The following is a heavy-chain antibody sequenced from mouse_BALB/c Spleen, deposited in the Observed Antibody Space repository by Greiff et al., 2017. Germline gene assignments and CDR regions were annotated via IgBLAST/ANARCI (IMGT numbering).Heavy chain of an antibody. V-gene: IGHV5-17*02. J-gene: IGHJ4*01. CDR3: AREGVADAMDY. Sequence: EVQVVESGGGLVQPGGSRKLSCAASGFTFSSFGMHWVRQAPEKGLEWVAYISSGSSTIYYADTVKGRFTISRDNPKNTLFLQMTSLRSEDTAMYYCAREGVADAMDYWGQGTSVTVSA. CDR2: ISSGSSTI. CDR1: GFTFSSFG.